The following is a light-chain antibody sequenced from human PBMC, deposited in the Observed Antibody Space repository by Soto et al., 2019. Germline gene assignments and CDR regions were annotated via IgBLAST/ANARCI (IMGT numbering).Light chain of an antibody. Sequence: EIVLTQSPGTLPLSPGERATLSCRTSQSASSSYLAWYQQKSGQAPRLLIYGASNRATGIPDRFTGSGSGTDFTLTISRLEPEDFAVYYCQQYGTSFWTFGQGTKVDI. CDR3: QQYGTSFWT. V-gene: IGKV3-20*01. CDR1: QSASSSY. J-gene: IGKJ1*01. CDR2: GAS.